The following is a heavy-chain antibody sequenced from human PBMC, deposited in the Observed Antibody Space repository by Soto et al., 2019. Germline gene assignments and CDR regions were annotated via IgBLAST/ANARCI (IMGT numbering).Heavy chain of an antibody. V-gene: IGHV5-10-1*01. Sequence: GESLKISCKGSGYSFTSYWLSRVRQMPGKGPEWMGRIDPSHSYTNYSPSFQGHVTISADKSISTAYLQWSSLKASDTAMYYCARHRVGATTPSHWFDPWGQGTLV. D-gene: IGHD1-26*01. CDR1: GYSFTSYW. CDR2: IDPSHSYT. CDR3: ARHRVGATTPSHWFDP. J-gene: IGHJ5*02.